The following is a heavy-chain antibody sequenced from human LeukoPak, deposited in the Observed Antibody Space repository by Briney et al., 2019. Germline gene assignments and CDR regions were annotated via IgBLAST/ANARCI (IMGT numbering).Heavy chain of an antibody. CDR2: IYYSGST. V-gene: IGHV4-39*07. CDR3: AGGGDYYGSGNGWFDP. CDR1: GGSISSSSYY. J-gene: IGHJ5*02. Sequence: PSETLSLTCTVSGGSISSSSYYWGWIRQPPGKGLEWIGSIYYSGSTYYNPSLKSRVTISVDTSKNQFSLKLSSVTAADTAVYYCAGGGDYYGSGNGWFDPWGQGTLVTVSS. D-gene: IGHD3-10*01.